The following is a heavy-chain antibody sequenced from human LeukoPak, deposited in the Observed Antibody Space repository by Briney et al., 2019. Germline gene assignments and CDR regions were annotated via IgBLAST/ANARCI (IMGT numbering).Heavy chain of an antibody. D-gene: IGHD3/OR15-3a*01. J-gene: IGHJ4*02. CDR1: NGSISSGRYY. V-gene: IGHV4-61*02. CDR2: IFPSGSA. Sequence: TLSLTCTVSNGSISSGRYYWSWIRQPAGKGLEWIGRIFPSGSANYSPSLKSRVTISVDTSKNQFSLILNSVTAADTAVYYCARQAPLDGDFDFWGQGTLVTVSS. CDR3: ARQAPLDGDFDF.